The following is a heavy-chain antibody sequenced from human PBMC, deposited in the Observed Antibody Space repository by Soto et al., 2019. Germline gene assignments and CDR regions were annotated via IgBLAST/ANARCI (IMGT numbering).Heavy chain of an antibody. CDR1: SGSISSSNW. V-gene: IGHV4-4*02. Sequence: KPSETLSLTCAVSSGSISSSNWWSWVRQPPGKGLEWIGEIYHSGSTNYNPSLKSRVTISVDKSKNQFSLKLSSVTAADTAVYYCARSITMVRGVTTNWFDPWGQGTLVTVSS. CDR2: IYHSGST. CDR3: ARSITMVRGVTTNWFDP. J-gene: IGHJ5*02. D-gene: IGHD3-10*01.